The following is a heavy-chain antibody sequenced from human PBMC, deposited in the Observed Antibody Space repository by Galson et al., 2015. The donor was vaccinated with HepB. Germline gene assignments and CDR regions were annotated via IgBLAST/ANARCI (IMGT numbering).Heavy chain of an antibody. CDR1: GGSISSTSYY. D-gene: IGHD3-3*01. CDR2: VYYSGTT. Sequence: SETLSLTCTVSGGSISSTSYYWGWIRQPPGKGLERIGTVYYSGTTFYNPSLRSRVTISIDTSKNQVSLKLTSVTAADTAVYYCARRGVFGVVITDDSWGQGTLVTVSS. J-gene: IGHJ4*02. V-gene: IGHV4-39*01. CDR3: ARRGVFGVVITDDS.